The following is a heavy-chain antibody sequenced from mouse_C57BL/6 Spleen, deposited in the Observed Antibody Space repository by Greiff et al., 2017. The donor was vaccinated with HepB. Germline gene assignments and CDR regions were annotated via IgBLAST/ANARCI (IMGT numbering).Heavy chain of an antibody. V-gene: IGHV1-52*01. CDR1: GYTFTSYW. CDR2: IDPSDSET. CDR3: ARTMDSNFWYFDV. D-gene: IGHD2-5*01. Sequence: QVQLKQPGAELVRPGSSVKLSCKASGYTFTSYWMHWVKQRPIQGLEWIGNIDPSDSETHYNQKFKDKATLTVDKSSSTAYMQLSSLTSEDSAVYYCARTMDSNFWYFDVWGTGTTVTVSS. J-gene: IGHJ1*03.